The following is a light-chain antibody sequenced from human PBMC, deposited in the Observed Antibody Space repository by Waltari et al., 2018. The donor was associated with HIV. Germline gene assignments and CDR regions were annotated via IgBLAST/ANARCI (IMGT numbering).Light chain of an antibody. CDR3: MQATHWSIT. CDR1: QSLVDTDGNTY. Sequence: DVVMTQSPLSLPVTLGQPASISCRSSQSLVDTDGNTYLNWFQQRPGQSPRRLIYRASHRDSGVLDRFSGSGSGTDFTLKISRVEADDIGIYYCMQATHWSITFGQGTRLEIK. CDR2: RAS. V-gene: IGKV2-30*01. J-gene: IGKJ5*01.